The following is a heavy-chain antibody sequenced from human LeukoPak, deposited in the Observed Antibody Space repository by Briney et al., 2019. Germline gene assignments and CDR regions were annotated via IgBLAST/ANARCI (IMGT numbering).Heavy chain of an antibody. V-gene: IGHV4-59*12. Sequence: TSSETLSLTCTLSGGSISSYYWRWIRQPPGKGLEWIGYIYYSRSTNYNPSLKSRVTISVDTSKIQFSLKLSSVTAADTAVYYCASASFILDAFDIWGQGTMVTVSS. J-gene: IGHJ3*02. D-gene: IGHD2-15*01. CDR3: ASASFILDAFDI. CDR2: IYYSRST. CDR1: GGSISSYY.